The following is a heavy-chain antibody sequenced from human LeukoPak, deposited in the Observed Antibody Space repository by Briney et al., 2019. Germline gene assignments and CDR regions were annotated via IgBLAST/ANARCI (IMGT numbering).Heavy chain of an antibody. CDR2: IKSKTDGGTT. CDR3: TTRKSYDFWSGYPVRDAFDI. CDR1: GFTFSNAW. V-gene: IGHV3-15*01. D-gene: IGHD3-3*01. Sequence: GGSLRLSCAASGFTFSNAWMSWVRQAPGKGLEWVGRIKSKTDGGTTDYAAPVKGRFTISRDDSKNTLYLQMNSLKTEDTAVYYCTTRKSYDFWSGYPVRDAFDIWGQGTMVTVSS. J-gene: IGHJ3*02.